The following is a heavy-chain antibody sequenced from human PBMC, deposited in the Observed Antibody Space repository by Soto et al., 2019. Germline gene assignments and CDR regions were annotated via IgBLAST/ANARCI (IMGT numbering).Heavy chain of an antibody. CDR2: IYPGDSDT. CDR3: ARQSIAAAGTGVGSIDY. CDR1: GYSFTSYW. D-gene: IGHD6-13*01. J-gene: IGHJ4*02. V-gene: IGHV5-51*01. Sequence: PGESLKISCKGSGYSFTSYWIGWVRQMPGKGLEWMGIIYPGDSDTRYSPSFQGQVTISADKSISTAYLQWGSLKASDTAMYYCARQSIAAAGTGVGSIDYWGQGTLVTVSS.